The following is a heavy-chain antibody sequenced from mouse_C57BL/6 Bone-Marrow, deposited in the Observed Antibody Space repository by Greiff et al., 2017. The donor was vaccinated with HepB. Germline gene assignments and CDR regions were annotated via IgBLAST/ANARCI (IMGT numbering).Heavy chain of an antibody. D-gene: IGHD1-1*01. V-gene: IGHV5-4*03. CDR1: GFTFSSYA. J-gene: IGHJ2*01. Sequence: EVKLMESGGGLVKPGGSLKLSCAASGFTFSSYAMSWVRQTPEKRLEWVATISDGGSYTYYPDNVKGRFTISRDNAKNNLYLQMSHLKSEDTAMYYCARYYYGSSYIDSWGQGTTLTVSS. CDR3: ARYYYGSSYIDS. CDR2: ISDGGSYT.